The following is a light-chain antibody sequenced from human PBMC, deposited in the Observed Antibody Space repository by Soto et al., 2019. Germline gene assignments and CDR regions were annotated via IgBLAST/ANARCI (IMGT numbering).Light chain of an antibody. Sequence: EIVMTQSPATLSVSPGERATLSCRASQSVSSNLAWYQQKPGQAPRLLIYGASTRATGIQARFSGSGSGTEFTLTISSLQSEDFAVYYCQQYNNWPPWYTFGQGTKLEIK. J-gene: IGKJ2*01. CDR3: QQYNNWPPWYT. V-gene: IGKV3-15*01. CDR1: QSVSSN. CDR2: GAS.